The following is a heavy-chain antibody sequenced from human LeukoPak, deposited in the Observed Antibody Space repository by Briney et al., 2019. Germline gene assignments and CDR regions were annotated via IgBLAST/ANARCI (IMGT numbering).Heavy chain of an antibody. Sequence: PGGSLRLSCAASGFTFSSYSMNWVRQAPGKGLEWVSSISSSSSYIYYADSVKGRSTISRDNAKNSLYLQMNSLRAEDTAVYYCARASGEWLVEHFDYWGQGTLVTVSS. CDR3: ARASGEWLVEHFDY. V-gene: IGHV3-21*01. CDR1: GFTFSSYS. D-gene: IGHD6-19*01. J-gene: IGHJ4*02. CDR2: ISSSSSYI.